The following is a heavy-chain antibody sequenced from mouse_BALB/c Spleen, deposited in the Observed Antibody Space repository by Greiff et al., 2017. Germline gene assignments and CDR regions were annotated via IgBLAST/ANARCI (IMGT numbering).Heavy chain of an antibody. J-gene: IGHJ4*01. CDR1: GFTFSSYT. CDR2: ISNGGGST. V-gene: IGHV5-12-2*01. D-gene: IGHD1-2*01. CDR3: ARKTADYAMDY. Sequence: EVMLVESGGGLVQPGGSLKLSCAASGFTFSSYTMSWVRQTPEKRLEWVAYISNGGGSTYYPDTVKGRFTISRDNAKNTLYLQMSSLKSEDTAMYYCARKTADYAMDYWGQGTSVTVSS.